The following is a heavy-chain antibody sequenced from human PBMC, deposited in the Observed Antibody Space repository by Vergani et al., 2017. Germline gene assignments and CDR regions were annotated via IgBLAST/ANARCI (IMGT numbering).Heavy chain of an antibody. V-gene: IGHV3-23*01. CDR2: VSGSSATP. Sequence: EVQLLESGGGLVQPGGSLRLSCEASGFTFPGYAMSWVRPASGKGLEGVSSVSGSSATPYYADSGKGRFIISRDNSKNTLHLQMNSLRADDTAVYYCTKGRSGYTCYFFGYWGQGTLATVSS. J-gene: IGHJ4*02. CDR1: GFTFPGYA. D-gene: IGHD2-21*01. CDR3: TKGRSGYTCYFFGY.